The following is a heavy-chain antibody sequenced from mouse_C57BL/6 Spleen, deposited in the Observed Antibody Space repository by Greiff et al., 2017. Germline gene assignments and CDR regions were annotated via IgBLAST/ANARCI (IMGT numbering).Heavy chain of an antibody. CDR3: ARCDYWYFDV. Sequence: QVQLQQPGAELVKPGASVQLSCKASGYTFTSYWMHWVKQRPGQGLEWIGMIHPNSGSTNYNEKFKSKATLTVDKSSITAYMQLSSLTSEDSAVYYCARCDYWYFDVWGTGTTVTVSS. CDR2: IHPNSGST. J-gene: IGHJ1*03. V-gene: IGHV1-64*01. CDR1: GYTFTSYW.